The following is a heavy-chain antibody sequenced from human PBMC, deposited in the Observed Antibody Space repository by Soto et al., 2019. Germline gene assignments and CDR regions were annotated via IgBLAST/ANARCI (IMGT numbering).Heavy chain of an antibody. D-gene: IGHD3-22*01. V-gene: IGHV4-38-2*01. Sequence: SETMPLPCAVLGETIGSGDCWGWLRPPPGKWMEWIGSIYHGGSTYYNPSLNSRVTLSIDMTNNHVSLILNSVTAADTAVYYCARVGPWVPYYYDSSPYTFENWFDPWGQGTLVTVSS. CDR1: GETIGSGDC. CDR2: IYHGGST. J-gene: IGHJ5*02. CDR3: ARVGPWVPYYYDSSPYTFENWFDP.